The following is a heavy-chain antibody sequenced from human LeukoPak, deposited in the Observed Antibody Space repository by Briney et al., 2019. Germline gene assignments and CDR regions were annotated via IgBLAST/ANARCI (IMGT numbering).Heavy chain of an antibody. CDR2: ISSSSNYI. CDR3: AGGDGGYDYFDY. J-gene: IGHJ4*02. CDR1: GFIFSSYS. D-gene: IGHD5-12*01. V-gene: IGHV3-21*01. Sequence: GGSLRLSCAASGFIFSSYSMNWVRQAPGKGLEWVSSISSSSNYIYYADSVRGRFTISRDNAKNSLYLQMNSLRAEDTAVYYCAGGDGGYDYFDYWGQGTLVTVSS.